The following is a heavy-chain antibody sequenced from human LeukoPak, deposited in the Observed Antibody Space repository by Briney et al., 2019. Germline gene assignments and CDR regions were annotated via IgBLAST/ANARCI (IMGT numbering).Heavy chain of an antibody. CDR1: GFTFSNYG. CDR3: ASFSGDEFDY. D-gene: IGHD1-14*01. CDR2: VSFDERNK. J-gene: IGHJ4*02. Sequence: GGSLRLSCAASGFTFSNYGMHWVRQGPGKGLEWVAVVSFDERNKFYVDSVKGRFTISRDNSKNTLYLQMSSLRPEDTAVYYCASFSGDEFDYWGQGTLVTVSS. V-gene: IGHV3-30*03.